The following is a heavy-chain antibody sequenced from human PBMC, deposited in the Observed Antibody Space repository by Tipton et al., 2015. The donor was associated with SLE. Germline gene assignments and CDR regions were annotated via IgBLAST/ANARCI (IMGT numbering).Heavy chain of an antibody. D-gene: IGHD1-14*01. CDR2: VYTSGST. CDR1: GGSISNYY. Sequence: TLSLTCTVSGGSISNYYWSWIRQTPGKGPEWIGYVYTSGSTIYNPSLKSRVTISVDTSKNQVSLKLNSVTAADTAVYYCARGKTRVEYWGQGTLVTVSS. V-gene: IGHV4-4*08. J-gene: IGHJ4*02. CDR3: ARGKTRVEY.